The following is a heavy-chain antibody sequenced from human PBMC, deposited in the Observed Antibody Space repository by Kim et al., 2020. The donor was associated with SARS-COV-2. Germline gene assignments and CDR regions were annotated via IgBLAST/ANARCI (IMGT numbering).Heavy chain of an antibody. CDR2: ISAGAAGI. CDR3: AKERLRAVGGVIQEKGY. J-gene: IGHJ4*03. CDR1: AITFSGYA. D-gene: IGHD3-10*01. V-gene: IGHV3-23*01. Sequence: GGSLRLSCTASAITFSGYAMSWVRQAPGKGLEWISAISAGAAGIYYADSVKGRFTISRDNSKNTLSLQMDGLRTEDTAVYYCAKERLRAVGGVIQEKGY.